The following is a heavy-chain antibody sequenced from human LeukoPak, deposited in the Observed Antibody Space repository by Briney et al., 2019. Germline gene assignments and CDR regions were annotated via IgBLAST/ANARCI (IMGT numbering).Heavy chain of an antibody. D-gene: IGHD5-12*01. CDR3: ARPSNSGYDY. J-gene: IGHJ4*02. Sequence: GDSLKISCKASGYTFSTNWIGWVRQMPGKGLEWMGIIYPSDSETRYSPSFQGQVTISADKSISTTYLQWSSLKASDTAMYYCARPSNSGYDYWGQGALVTVSS. CDR2: IYPSDSET. CDR1: GYTFSTNW. V-gene: IGHV5-51*01.